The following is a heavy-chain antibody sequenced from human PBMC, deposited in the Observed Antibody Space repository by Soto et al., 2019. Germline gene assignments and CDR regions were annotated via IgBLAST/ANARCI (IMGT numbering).Heavy chain of an antibody. D-gene: IGHD3-22*01. CDR2: IYYSGST. V-gene: IGHV4-59*08. CDR1: GGSISSYY. J-gene: IGHJ6*02. Sequence: SETLSLTCTVSGGSISSYYWSWIRQPPGKGLEWIGYIYYSGSTNYNPSLKSRVTISVDTSKNQFSLKLSSVTAADTAVYYCARHPVEHYYDSSGDYYYYYYGMDVWGQGTTVT. CDR3: ARHPVEHYYDSSGDYYYYYYGMDV.